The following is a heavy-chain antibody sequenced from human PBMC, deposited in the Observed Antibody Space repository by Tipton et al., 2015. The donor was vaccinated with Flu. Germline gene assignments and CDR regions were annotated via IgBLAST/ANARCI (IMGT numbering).Heavy chain of an antibody. D-gene: IGHD1-26*01. V-gene: IGHV5-51*01. CDR2: IYPGDSDT. J-gene: IGHJ3*01. Sequence: VQLVQSGAEVKKPGESLKISCKASADTFTTYWIGWVRQMPGKGLDWMGIIYPGDSDTRYSPPFQGQVTISVDKSVSTAYLQWSSLKASDTAIYYCARASGMYTSFDAWGQGTMVTVSS. CDR1: ADTFTTYW. CDR3: ARASGMYTSFDA.